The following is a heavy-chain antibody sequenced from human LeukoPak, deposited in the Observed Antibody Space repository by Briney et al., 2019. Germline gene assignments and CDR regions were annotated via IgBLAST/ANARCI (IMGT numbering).Heavy chain of an antibody. CDR1: GLIFRSYW. CDR2: INQDGSEK. J-gene: IGHJ4*02. D-gene: IGHD5-24*01. Sequence: GGSLRLSCAVSGLIFRSYWMSWVRQAPGKGLEWVANINQDGSEKYFVDSVKGRFTISRDNAKNSLHLQMNTLRAEDTAVYYCARERDGRFFDYWGQGALVTVSS. CDR3: ARERDGRFFDY. V-gene: IGHV3-7*01.